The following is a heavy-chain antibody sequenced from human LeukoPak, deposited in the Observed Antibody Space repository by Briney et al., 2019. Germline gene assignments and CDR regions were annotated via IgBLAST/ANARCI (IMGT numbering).Heavy chain of an antibody. CDR2: ISSSGGTI. CDR3: ARDTSLGNNYYHYGMDV. Sequence: PGGSLRLSCAASGFSFSDYYMNWIRQAPGKGLEWVSYISSSGGTIYYADSVNGRFTISRDNAWNSLYLQMNLLRAEDTAVYYCARDTSLGNNYYHYGMDVWGQGTTVTVSS. V-gene: IGHV3-11*01. CDR1: GFSFSDYY. D-gene: IGHD3-16*01. J-gene: IGHJ6*02.